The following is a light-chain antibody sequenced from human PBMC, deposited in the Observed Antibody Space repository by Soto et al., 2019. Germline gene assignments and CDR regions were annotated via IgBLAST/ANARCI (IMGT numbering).Light chain of an antibody. CDR1: QSVSSNS. J-gene: IGKJ3*01. CDR2: GAS. CDR3: QQYGSSPLT. V-gene: IGKV3-20*01. Sequence: EIVLTQSPGTLSLSPGEGASLSCRASQSVSSNSLSWFQQKPGQAPRLLIYGASNRATGIPDRFSGSGSGTDFTLTISRLETEDFAVYYCQQYGSSPLTFGPGTKVDTK.